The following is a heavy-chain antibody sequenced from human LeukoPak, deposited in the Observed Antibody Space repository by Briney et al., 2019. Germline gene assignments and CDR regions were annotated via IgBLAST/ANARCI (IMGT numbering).Heavy chain of an antibody. J-gene: IGHJ3*02. CDR1: RFTFSSYA. Sequence: GGSLRLSCAASRFTFSSYAMSWVRQAPGKGLEWVSAISGSGDSTYYADSVKGRFTISRDNSKNTVFLQMNSLRAEDTAIYYCAKEHRXYSXVYSAGGSFDIWGQGTMVTVSS. CDR2: ISGSGDST. CDR3: AKEHRXYSXVYSAGGSFDI. D-gene: IGHD5-18*01. V-gene: IGHV3-23*01.